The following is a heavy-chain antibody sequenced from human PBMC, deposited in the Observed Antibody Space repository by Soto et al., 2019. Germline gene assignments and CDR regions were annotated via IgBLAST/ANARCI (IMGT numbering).Heavy chain of an antibody. CDR1: GFTFSNYA. CDR3: AGGFAAGNASPLDY. V-gene: IGHV3-23*01. J-gene: IGHJ4*02. CDR2: LNGSGGST. D-gene: IGHD3-16*01. Sequence: VGSLRLSCAASGFTFSNYAMTWVRQAPGKGLEWVSGLNGSGGSTSSADSVKGRFAISRDNSKNTLYLQMNSLRDGDTAVYYCAGGFAAGNASPLDYWGQGTLVTVSS.